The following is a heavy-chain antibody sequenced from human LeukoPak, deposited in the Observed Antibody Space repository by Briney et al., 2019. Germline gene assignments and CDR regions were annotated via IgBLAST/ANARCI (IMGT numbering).Heavy chain of an antibody. D-gene: IGHD3-10*01. V-gene: IGHV1-18*01. CDR3: ARLRMGVIAFDY. CDR2: ISPYNGNT. Sequence: VASVKVSCKASGYTFTTYGITWVRQAPGQGLEWMGWISPYNGNTNYAQKLQGRVTMTTDTSTSTAYMELRSLRSDDTAVYYCARLRMGVIAFDYWGQGTLVTVSS. CDR1: GYTFTTYG. J-gene: IGHJ4*02.